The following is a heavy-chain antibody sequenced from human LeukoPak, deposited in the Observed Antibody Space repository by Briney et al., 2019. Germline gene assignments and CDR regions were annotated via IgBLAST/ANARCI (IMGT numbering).Heavy chain of an antibody. CDR3: AIIGAAGGTTSAKKFDD. CDR1: GFTFSSYA. J-gene: IGHJ4*02. D-gene: IGHD1-14*01. Sequence: PGGSLRLSGAAPGFTFSSYAMTWVRQAPGKGLQWVAAISDDGGNKYYSDSMKGRFTISRDNSQNLVYLQMNSLRTEDTAVYYCAIIGAAGGTTSAKKFDDWGQGTLVTVSS. CDR2: ISDDGGNK. V-gene: IGHV3-30*03.